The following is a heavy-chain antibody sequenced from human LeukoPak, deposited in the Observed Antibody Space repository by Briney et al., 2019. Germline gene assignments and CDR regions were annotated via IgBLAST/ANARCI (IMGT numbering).Heavy chain of an antibody. J-gene: IGHJ5*02. CDR1: GGSFCGYY. Sequence: SETLSLTCAVYGGSFCGYYWSWIRQPPGKGLEWIGEINHSGSTNYNPSLKSRVTISVDTSKNQFSLKLSSVTAADTAVYYCARIQLGYCSSTSCYNLPGVRFDPWGQGTLVTVSS. CDR3: ARIQLGYCSSTSCYNLPGVRFDP. D-gene: IGHD2-2*02. V-gene: IGHV4-34*01. CDR2: INHSGST.